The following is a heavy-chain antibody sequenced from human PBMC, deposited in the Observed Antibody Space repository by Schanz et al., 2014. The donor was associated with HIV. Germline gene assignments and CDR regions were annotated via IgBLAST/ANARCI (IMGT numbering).Heavy chain of an antibody. CDR1: GYTFSSYD. CDR3: ARGRRDVSMIILYWFDP. D-gene: IGHD3-22*01. J-gene: IGHJ5*02. CDR2: MNPNSGHT. Sequence: QVQLVQSGAEVKKPGASVKVSCKASGYTFSSYDINWVRQATGQGLEWMGWMNPNSGHTGYAQKFQGRVDMTRNTSISTAYMELSSLTSEDTAVYYCARGRRDVSMIILYWFDPWGQGTLVTVSS. V-gene: IGHV1-8*01.